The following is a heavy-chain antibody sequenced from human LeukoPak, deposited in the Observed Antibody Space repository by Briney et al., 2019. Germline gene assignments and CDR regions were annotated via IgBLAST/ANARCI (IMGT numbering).Heavy chain of an antibody. D-gene: IGHD6-6*01. CDR3: ARVKSVAARFDY. CDR2: IKEDGSEK. Sequence: GGSLRLSCAASGFMFSSYWMSWVRQAPGKGLEWVADIKEDGSEKSYVDSVKGRFTISRDNAKNSLYLQMNSLRAEDTAVYYCARVKSVAARFDYWGQGTLVTVSS. V-gene: IGHV3-7*01. J-gene: IGHJ4*02. CDR1: GFMFSSYW.